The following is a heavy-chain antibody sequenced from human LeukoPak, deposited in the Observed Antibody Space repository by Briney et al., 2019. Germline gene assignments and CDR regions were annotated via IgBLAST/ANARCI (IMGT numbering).Heavy chain of an antibody. Sequence: GASVKVSCKASGGTFSSYAISWVRQAPGQGLEWMGGIIPIFGTANYAQKFQGRVTITADKSTSTAYMELSSLRSEDTAVYYCARMYYDSSGYPSGNFDYWGQGTLVTVSS. V-gene: IGHV1-69*06. CDR2: IIPIFGTA. D-gene: IGHD3-22*01. CDR3: ARMYYDSSGYPSGNFDY. J-gene: IGHJ4*02. CDR1: GGTFSSYA.